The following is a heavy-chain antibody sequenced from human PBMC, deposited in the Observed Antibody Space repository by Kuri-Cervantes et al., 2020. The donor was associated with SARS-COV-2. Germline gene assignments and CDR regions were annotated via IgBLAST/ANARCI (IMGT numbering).Heavy chain of an antibody. D-gene: IGHD3-3*01. V-gene: IGHV4-59*01. CDR3: ARVGYDFWSGYKYNWFDP. J-gene: IGHJ5*02. Sequence: SETLSLTCAVYGGSFSSYYWSWIRQPPGKGLEWIGYIYYSGSTNYNPSLKSRVTISVDTSKNQFSLKLSSVTAADTAVYYCARVGYDFWSGYKYNWFDPWGQGTLVTVSS. CDR1: GGSFSSYY. CDR2: IYYSGST.